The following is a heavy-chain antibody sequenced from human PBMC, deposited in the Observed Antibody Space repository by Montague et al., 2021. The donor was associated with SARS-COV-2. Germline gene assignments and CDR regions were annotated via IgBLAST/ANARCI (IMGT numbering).Heavy chain of an antibody. J-gene: IGHJ4*02. D-gene: IGHD3-9*01. CDR3: ARAANILSGFYNHPFEY. Sequence: SETLSLTCTVSGGSVISDTYFWSWIRQPPGKGLEWIAYIYDSDITNNNPSFWGRVSMSSDRSKNQFSLKLTSVTPADTAVYYCARAANILSGFYNHPFEYWGQGILVTVSS. CDR1: GGSVISDTYF. CDR2: IYDSDIT. V-gene: IGHV4-61*01.